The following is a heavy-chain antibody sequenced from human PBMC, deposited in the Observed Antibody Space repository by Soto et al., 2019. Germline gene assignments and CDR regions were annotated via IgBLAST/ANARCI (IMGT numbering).Heavy chain of an antibody. J-gene: IGHJ4*02. CDR3: VKNGAYDLEY. CDR1: GASISSDNW. CDR2: IYRGTTP. Sequence: SENLSLTCDVSGASISSDNWWRCVRQPPEKGLEWIGEIYRGTTPTYNPSLERRVTKSVIKSKNHFFLKLHFVTAADTAVYYCVKNGAYDLEYWGQGTLVTVSS. V-gene: IGHV4-4*02. D-gene: IGHD5-12*01.